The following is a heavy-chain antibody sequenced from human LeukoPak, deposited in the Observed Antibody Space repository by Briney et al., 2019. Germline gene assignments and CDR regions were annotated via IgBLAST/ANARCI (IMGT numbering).Heavy chain of an antibody. V-gene: IGHV3-7*01. CDR3: AREGIRIFRLVIIRFDY. Sequence: PGGSLRLSCAASGFTFSSYWMSWVRQAPGKGLEWVANIKQDGSEKYYVDSVKGRVTISRENAKNSLYLQMNSLRAEDTAVYYCAREGIRIFRLVIIRFDYWGQGTLVTVSS. J-gene: IGHJ4*01. CDR2: IKQDGSEK. CDR1: GFTFSSYW. D-gene: IGHD3-9*01.